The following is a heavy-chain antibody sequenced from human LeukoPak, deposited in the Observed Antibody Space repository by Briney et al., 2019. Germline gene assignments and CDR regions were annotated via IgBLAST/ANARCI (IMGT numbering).Heavy chain of an antibody. CDR3: AKRGTGLKYYSGMDV. J-gene: IGHJ6*02. Sequence: KPSETLSLTCTVSGGSISSSGFFWVWIRQPPGKGLEWIGSLYYSGNTYYNPSLKSRVTISVDTSQNQFSLRLTSVTAADTAVYYCAKRGTGLKYYSGMDVWGHGTTVTVSS. D-gene: IGHD3/OR15-3a*01. CDR2: LYYSGNT. V-gene: IGHV4-39*01. CDR1: GGSISSSGFF.